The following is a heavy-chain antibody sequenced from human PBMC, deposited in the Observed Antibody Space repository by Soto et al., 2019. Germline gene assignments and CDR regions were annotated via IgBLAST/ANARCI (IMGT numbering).Heavy chain of an antibody. Sequence: QVQLVQSGAEVKKPGSSVKVSCKASGGTFSSYAISWVRQAPGQGLEWMGGIIPIFGTANYAQKFQGRVTITADESTSTADGERSSLRCEDTAVDYWAGGGSSSGGADYWGQGTLVTVSS. D-gene: IGHD6-6*01. CDR1: GGTFSSYA. J-gene: IGHJ4*02. CDR2: IIPIFGTA. CDR3: AGGGSSSGGADY. V-gene: IGHV1-69*01.